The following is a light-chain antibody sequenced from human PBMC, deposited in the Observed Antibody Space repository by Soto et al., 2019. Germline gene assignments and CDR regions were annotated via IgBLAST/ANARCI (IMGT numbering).Light chain of an antibody. CDR3: SSYAGSSNV. CDR2: DVS. V-gene: IGLV2-11*01. Sequence: QSALTQPRSLSGSPGQSVTISCTGTSSDVGAYDYVSWYQQLPGKAPKLMIYDVSKRPSGITDRFSGSKSGNTASLTVSGLQAEDEADYYCSSYAGSSNVFGTGTKLTVL. CDR1: SSDVGAYDY. J-gene: IGLJ1*01.